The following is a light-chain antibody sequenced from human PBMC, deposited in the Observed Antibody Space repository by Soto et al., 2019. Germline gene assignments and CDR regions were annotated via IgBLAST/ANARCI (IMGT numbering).Light chain of an antibody. J-gene: IGKJ2*01. CDR1: QSVGTY. CDR3: QQRSNG. CDR2: GAS. Sequence: EIVLTQSPDTLSLSPGERATLSCRAGQSVGTYLVWYQQKPGQAPRLLIYGASNRATGIPARFSGSGSGTDFTLTISSLEPEDFAVDYCQQRSNGFGQGTKLEIK. V-gene: IGKV3-11*01.